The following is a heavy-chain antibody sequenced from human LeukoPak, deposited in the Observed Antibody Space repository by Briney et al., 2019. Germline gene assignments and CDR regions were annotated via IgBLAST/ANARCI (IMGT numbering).Heavy chain of an antibody. V-gene: IGHV1-18*01. CDR1: GYTFTSYG. Sequence: GASVKVSCKASGYTFTSYGISWVRQAPGQGLEWMGWISAYNGNTNYAQKLQGGVTMTTDASTSTAYMELRSLRSDDTAVYYCARDVGAVADQSRGDFDYWGQGTLVTVSS. D-gene: IGHD6-19*01. CDR2: ISAYNGNT. J-gene: IGHJ4*02. CDR3: ARDVGAVADQSRGDFDY.